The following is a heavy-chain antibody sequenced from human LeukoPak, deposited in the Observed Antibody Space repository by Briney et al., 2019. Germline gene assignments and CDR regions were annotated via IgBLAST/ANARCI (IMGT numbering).Heavy chain of an antibody. V-gene: IGHV3-30-3*01. D-gene: IGHD5-18*01. CDR1: GFTFSSYA. CDR2: ISYDGGNK. CDR3: ARDRESGYSYGFDAFDI. J-gene: IGHJ3*02. Sequence: PGGSLRLSCAASGFTFSSYAMHWVRQAPGKGLEWVAVISYDGGNKYYADSVKGRFTISRDNPKNTLYLQMNSLRAEDTAVYYCARDRESGYSYGFDAFDIWGQGTMVTVSS.